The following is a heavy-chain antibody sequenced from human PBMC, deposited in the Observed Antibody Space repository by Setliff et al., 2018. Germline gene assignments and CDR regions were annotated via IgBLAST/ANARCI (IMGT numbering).Heavy chain of an antibody. D-gene: IGHD3-3*01. CDR2: MNPNSGNT. V-gene: IGHV1-8*02. Sequence: ASVKVSCKASGYTFTSYYMHWVRQATGQGLEWMGWMNPNSGNTGYAQKFQGRVTMTRNTSISTAYMELSSLRSEDTAVYYCARGLPLEWLKPFDYWGQGTLVTVSS. CDR3: ARGLPLEWLKPFDY. CDR1: GYTFTSYY. J-gene: IGHJ4*02.